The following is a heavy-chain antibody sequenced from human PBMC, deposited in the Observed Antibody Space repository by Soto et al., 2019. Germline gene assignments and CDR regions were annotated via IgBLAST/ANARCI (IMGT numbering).Heavy chain of an antibody. CDR1: GGSFSGYY. V-gene: IGHV4-34*01. CDR2: INHSGST. Sequence: TLSLTCAVYGGSFSGYYWSWIRQPPGKGLEWIGEINHSGSTNYNPSLKSRVTISVDTSKNQFSLKLSSVTAADTAVYYCARARYSYGSGFDYWGQGTLVTVS. CDR3: ARARYSYGSGFDY. D-gene: IGHD5-18*01. J-gene: IGHJ4*02.